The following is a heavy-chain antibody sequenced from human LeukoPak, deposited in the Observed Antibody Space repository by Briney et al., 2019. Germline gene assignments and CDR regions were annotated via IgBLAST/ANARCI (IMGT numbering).Heavy chain of an antibody. CDR1: GFTFSSYG. Sequence: GRSLRLSCAASGFTFSSYGMHWVRQAPGKGLEWVAVIWYDGSNKYYADSVKGRFTISRDNSKNTLYLQMNSLRAEDTAVYYCARGRRYYGSGSYYKTLDYWGQGTLVTVSS. D-gene: IGHD3-10*01. J-gene: IGHJ4*02. CDR2: IWYDGSNK. CDR3: ARGRRYYGSGSYYKTLDY. V-gene: IGHV3-33*01.